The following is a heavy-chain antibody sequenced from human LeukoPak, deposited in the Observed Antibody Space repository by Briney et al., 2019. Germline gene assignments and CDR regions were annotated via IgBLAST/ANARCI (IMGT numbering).Heavy chain of an antibody. V-gene: IGHV3-11*01. CDR3: ARAKTWGHDAFDI. D-gene: IGHD7-27*01. CDR1: RFTFSDYY. Sequence: GGSLRLSCAASRFTFSDYYMSWIRQAPGKGLEWVSYISSGSTIYYADSVKGRFTISRDNAKNSLYLQMNSLRAEDTAVYYCARAKTWGHDAFDIWGQGTMVTVSS. CDR2: ISSGSTI. J-gene: IGHJ3*02.